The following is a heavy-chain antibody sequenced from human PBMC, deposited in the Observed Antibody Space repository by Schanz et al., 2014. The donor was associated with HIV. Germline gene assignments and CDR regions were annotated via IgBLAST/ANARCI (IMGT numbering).Heavy chain of an antibody. CDR3: AKVSPLRPLASDGRGPLDV. CDR2: ISWSSNNI. V-gene: IGHV3-9*01. J-gene: IGHJ3*01. D-gene: IGHD1-26*01. Sequence: EVQLAESGGGLVQPGRSLRLFCEASGFTFDDYDMHWVRQVPGKGLEWVSGISWSSNNIGYVESVKGRFTISRDTAKNSLFLQMNSLRVEDTALYFCAKVSPLRPLASDGRGPLDVWGQGTMVTVSS. CDR1: GFTFDDYD.